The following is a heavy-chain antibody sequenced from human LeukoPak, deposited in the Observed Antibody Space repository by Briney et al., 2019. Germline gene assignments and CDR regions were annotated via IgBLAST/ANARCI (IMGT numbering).Heavy chain of an antibody. CDR1: GGTLSSYA. CDR2: IIPIFGTA. D-gene: IGHD3-22*01. CDR3: ARARYDSSGYYYG. J-gene: IGHJ4*02. Sequence: SVKVSCKASGGTLSSYAISWVRQAPGQGLEWMGRIIPIFGTANYAQKFQGRVTITTDESTSTAYMELSSLRSEDTAVYYCARARYDSSGYYYGWGQGTLVTVSS. V-gene: IGHV1-69*05.